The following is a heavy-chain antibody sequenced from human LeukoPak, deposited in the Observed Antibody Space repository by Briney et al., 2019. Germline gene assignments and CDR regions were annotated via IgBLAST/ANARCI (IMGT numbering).Heavy chain of an antibody. Sequence: SETLSLTCTVSGGSISSYYWSWIRQPPGRGLEWIGYIYYSGSTNYNPSLTSRVTISVDTSKNQFSLKLSSVTAADTAVYYCAGDITSQYFQHWGQGTLVTVSS. CDR2: IYYSGST. CDR1: GGSISSYY. J-gene: IGHJ1*01. CDR3: AGDITSQYFQH. V-gene: IGHV4-59*01. D-gene: IGHD3-10*01.